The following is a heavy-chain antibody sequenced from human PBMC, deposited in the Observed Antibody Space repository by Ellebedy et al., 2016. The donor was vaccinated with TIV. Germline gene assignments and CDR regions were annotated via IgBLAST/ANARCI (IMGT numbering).Heavy chain of an antibody. CDR3: ARSSGGLYGSGWYAAGYYFDY. CDR2: ISHDSRYT. J-gene: IGHJ4*02. Sequence: PGGSLRLSCAASGFTFSDSYMSWIRQAPGKGLEWISYISHDSRYTNYADSVKGQFTISRDNAKNSLYLQMNSLRAEDTAVYFCARSSGGLYGSGWYAAGYYFDYWGQGTLVTVSS. D-gene: IGHD6-19*01. CDR1: GFTFSDSY. V-gene: IGHV3-11*06.